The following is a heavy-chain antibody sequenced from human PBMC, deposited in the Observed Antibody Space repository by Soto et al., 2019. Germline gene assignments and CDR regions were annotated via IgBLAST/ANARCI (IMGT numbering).Heavy chain of an antibody. CDR2: ISGSGGST. J-gene: IGHJ4*02. CDR1: GFTFSSYA. D-gene: IGHD5-18*01. Sequence: EVQLLESGGGLVQPGGSLRLSCAASGFTFSSYAMRWVRQAPGKGLEWVSAISGSGGSTYYADSVKGRFTISRDNSKNTLYLQMISLRAEDTAVYYCATWDTAMDFDYWGQGTLVTVSS. CDR3: ATWDTAMDFDY. V-gene: IGHV3-23*01.